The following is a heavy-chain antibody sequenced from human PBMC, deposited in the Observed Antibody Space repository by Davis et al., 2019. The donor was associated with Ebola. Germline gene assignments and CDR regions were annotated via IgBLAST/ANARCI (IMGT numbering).Heavy chain of an antibody. CDR2: LGTSADT. CDR1: GITFSRHW. D-gene: IGHD2-15*01. CDR3: AKGIVVAADASPWFEP. Sequence: GESLKISCADSGITFSRHWMTWVRQAPGKGLEWVSTLGTSADTYYADSVKGRFTISRDNSKNTVDLQMNSLRVEDTSVYYCAKGIVVAADASPWFEPWGQGTQVTVSS. J-gene: IGHJ5*02. V-gene: IGHV3-23*01.